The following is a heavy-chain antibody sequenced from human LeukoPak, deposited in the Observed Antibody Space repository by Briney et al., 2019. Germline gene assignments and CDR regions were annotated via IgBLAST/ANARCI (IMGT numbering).Heavy chain of an antibody. J-gene: IGHJ4*02. V-gene: IGHV3-30*02. D-gene: IGHD4-17*01. Sequence: PGGSLRLSCAASGFTFSSYGMHWVRQAPGKGLEWVAFIRYDGSNKYYADSVKGRFTISRDNSKNTLYLQMNSLRAEDTAVYYCAKLSDYGDSYYFDYWGQGTLVTVSS. CDR3: AKLSDYGDSYYFDY. CDR2: IRYDGSNK. CDR1: GFTFSSYG.